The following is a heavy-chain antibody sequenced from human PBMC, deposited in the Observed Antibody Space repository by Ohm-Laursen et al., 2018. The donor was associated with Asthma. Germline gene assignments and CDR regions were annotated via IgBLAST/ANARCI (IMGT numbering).Heavy chain of an antibody. CDR1: GFTFRSYA. Sequence: SLRLSCAASGFTFRSYAMHWVRQAPGKGLEWVAVGGSYYDGGLKYYADSVKGRFTISRDNSKNTLYLQMNSLRAEDTAVYYCARHKYRFFLAPSPMDVWGQGTTVTVSS. CDR2: GGSYYDGGLK. CDR3: ARHKYRFFLAPSPMDV. D-gene: IGHD3-3*01. V-gene: IGHV3-30*14. J-gene: IGHJ6*02.